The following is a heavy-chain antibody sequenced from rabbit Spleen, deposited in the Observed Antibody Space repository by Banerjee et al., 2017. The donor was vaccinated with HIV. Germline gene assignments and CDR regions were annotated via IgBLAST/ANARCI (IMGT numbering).Heavy chain of an antibody. D-gene: IGHD6-1*01. CDR3: VREAGYGGYGDANL. V-gene: IGHV1S7*01. CDR2: IYATFDTT. J-gene: IGHJ4*01. Sequence: ESGGDLVQPGGSLTLSCKASGFTISNYWMNWVRQAPGKGLEWIGIIYATFDTTYYASWVNGRFTISSHNAQNTLYLQLNSLTAADTATYFCVREAGYGGYGDANLWGQGTLVTVS. CDR1: GFTISNYW.